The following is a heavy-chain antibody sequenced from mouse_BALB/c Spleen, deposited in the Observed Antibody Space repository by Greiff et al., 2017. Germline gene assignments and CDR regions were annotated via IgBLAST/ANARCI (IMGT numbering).Heavy chain of an antibody. CDR1: GYTFSSYW. V-gene: IGHV1-9*01. J-gene: IGHJ2*01. Sequence: QVQLKQSGAELMKPGASVKISCKATGYTFSSYWIEWVKQRPGHGLEWIGEILPGSGSTNYNEKFKGKATFTADTSSNTAYMQLSSLTSEDSAVYYCARHYYGSSYNWGQGTTLTVSS. D-gene: IGHD1-1*01. CDR3: ARHYYGSSYN. CDR2: ILPGSGST.